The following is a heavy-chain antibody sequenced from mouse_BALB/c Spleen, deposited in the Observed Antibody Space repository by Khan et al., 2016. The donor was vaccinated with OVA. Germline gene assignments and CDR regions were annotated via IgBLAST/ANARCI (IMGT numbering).Heavy chain of an antibody. CDR3: ARSYDYDVGGFAY. D-gene: IGHD2-4*01. Sequence: QVQLKESGPGLVAPSQSLSITCTVSGFSLSNYGIHWVRQPPGKSLEWLGVIWTGGITNYNSALMSSLIISKDNSKSQVFLKMHRLQTDDTAIYYCARSYDYDVGGFAYWGQGTLVTVSA. CDR2: IWTGGIT. V-gene: IGHV2-9*02. CDR1: GFSLSNYG. J-gene: IGHJ3*01.